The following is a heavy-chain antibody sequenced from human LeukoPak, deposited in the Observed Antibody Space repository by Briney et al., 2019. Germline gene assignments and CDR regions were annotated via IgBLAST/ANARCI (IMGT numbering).Heavy chain of an antibody. CDR2: VSADESGK. CDR3: ASLDRSEIP. V-gene: IGHV3-64*01. Sequence: GGSLRLSCVASGFSFDKFGMHWVRQAPGKGLEYVSSVSADESGKYYTKSVRGRFSISRDNSKDTMYLQLGNLRPDDMGIYYCASLDRSEIPWGPGTLVTVSS. D-gene: IGHD1-26*01. J-gene: IGHJ5*02. CDR1: GFSFDKFG.